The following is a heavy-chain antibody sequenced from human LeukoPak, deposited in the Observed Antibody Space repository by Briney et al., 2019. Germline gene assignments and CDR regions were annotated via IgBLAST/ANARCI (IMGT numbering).Heavy chain of an antibody. V-gene: IGHV3-64D*06. Sequence: GGSLRLSCSASGFTFSSYAMHWVRQAPGKGLEYVSAISSNGGSTYYADSVKGRFTISRDNSKNTLYLQLSSLRAEDTAVYYCVKGPMYYYGSGSYFDHWGQGTLVTVSS. CDR3: VKGPMYYYGSGSYFDH. CDR1: GFTFSSYA. D-gene: IGHD3-10*01. CDR2: ISSNGGST. J-gene: IGHJ5*02.